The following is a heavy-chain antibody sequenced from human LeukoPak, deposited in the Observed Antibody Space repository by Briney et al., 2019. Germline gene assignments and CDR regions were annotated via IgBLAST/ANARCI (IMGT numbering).Heavy chain of an antibody. CDR1: GFTFSSYG. CDR3: AREGEVPAAPFDY. Sequence: TGGSLRLSCAASGFTFSSYGMHWVRQAPGKGLEWVAFIRYDGSNRYYADSGKGRFTISRDNAKNSLYLQMNSLRAEDTAVYYCAREGEVPAAPFDYWGQGTLVTVSS. V-gene: IGHV3-30*02. J-gene: IGHJ4*02. D-gene: IGHD2-2*01. CDR2: IRYDGSNR.